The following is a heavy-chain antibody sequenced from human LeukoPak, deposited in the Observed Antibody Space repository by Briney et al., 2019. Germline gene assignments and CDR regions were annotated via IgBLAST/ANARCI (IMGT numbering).Heavy chain of an antibody. D-gene: IGHD6-19*01. CDR2: IRYSGKT. V-gene: IGHV4-59*01. J-gene: IGHJ4*02. CDR3: ARRPDVAGWLFDY. Sequence: SETLSLTPTHSQDSPSRDFWTWSRHPPRKGLEWIGYIRYSGKTENNPHPKSRVTISIQTSKHQFSLKLTSVTAADTAIYYCARRPDVAGWLFDYWGQRILVTVSS. CDR1: QDSPSRDF.